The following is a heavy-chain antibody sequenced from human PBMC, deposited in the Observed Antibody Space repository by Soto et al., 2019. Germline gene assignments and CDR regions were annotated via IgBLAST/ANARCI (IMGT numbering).Heavy chain of an antibody. V-gene: IGHV3-21*01. CDR1: GFTFSSYS. Sequence: EVQLVESGGGLVKPGGSLRLSCAASGFTFSSYSMNWVRQAPGKGLEWVSSISSSSSYIYYADSVKGRFTISRDNAKNSLYLQMNSLRAEDTAVYYCARDSNYYDSSGYPGRAFDIWGQGTMVTVSS. J-gene: IGHJ3*02. CDR3: ARDSNYYDSSGYPGRAFDI. CDR2: ISSSSSYI. D-gene: IGHD3-22*01.